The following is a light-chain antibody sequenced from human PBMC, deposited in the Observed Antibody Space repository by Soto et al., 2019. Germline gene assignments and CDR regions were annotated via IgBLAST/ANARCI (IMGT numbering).Light chain of an antibody. Sequence: QSVLTQPPSASGTPGQRVTISCSGSGSNIGSNYVYWYQQFPGTAPKLLLYRNNHRPPRVPDRFSGSESGTSASLAISGLRSEDEADYYCATWDDSLSDVVFGGGTKLTVL. V-gene: IGLV1-47*01. J-gene: IGLJ2*01. CDR3: ATWDDSLSDVV. CDR2: RNN. CDR1: GSNIGSNY.